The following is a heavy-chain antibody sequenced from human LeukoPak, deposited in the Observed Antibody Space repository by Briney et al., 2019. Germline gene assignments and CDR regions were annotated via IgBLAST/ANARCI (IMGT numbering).Heavy chain of an antibody. D-gene: IGHD5-12*01. CDR1: GYTFTGYY. Sequence: GASVKVSCKASGYTFTGYYMHWVRQAPGQGLEWMGWINPNSGGTNYAQKFQGRVTMTRDTSISTAYMELSRLRSDDTAVYCCARYSGYGEYYFDYWGQGTLVTVSS. V-gene: IGHV1-2*02. CDR3: ARYSGYGEYYFDY. J-gene: IGHJ4*02. CDR2: INPNSGGT.